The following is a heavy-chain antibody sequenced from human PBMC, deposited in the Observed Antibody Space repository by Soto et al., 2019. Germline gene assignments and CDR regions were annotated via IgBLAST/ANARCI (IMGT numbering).Heavy chain of an antibody. CDR1: GFSLSTSGVG. CDR3: AQKGPEDWPLDY. CDR2: IYWDDCK. V-gene: IGHV2-5*02. Sequence: QITLKESGPTLVRPTQTLTLTCAFSGFSLSTSGVGVGWIRQPPGKALEWLAVIYWDDCKHYSPSPRSSPTITKDTSKNQVVLTMTNMDPMDTGTYYCAQKGPEDWPLDYWGQGTLVTVSS. D-gene: IGHD3-9*01. J-gene: IGHJ4*02.